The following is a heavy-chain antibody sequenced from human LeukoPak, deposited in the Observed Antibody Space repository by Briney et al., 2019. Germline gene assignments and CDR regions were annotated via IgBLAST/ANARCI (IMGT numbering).Heavy chain of an antibody. Sequence: PGGSLRLSCAASGFTFSSYSMNWVRQAPGKGLEWVSYISSSSSTIYYADSVKGRFTISRDNAKNSLYLQMNSLRAEDTAVYYCARDKADYYDSSGYGYWGQGTLVTVSS. D-gene: IGHD3-22*01. J-gene: IGHJ4*02. CDR1: GFTFSSYS. V-gene: IGHV3-48*04. CDR2: ISSSSSTI. CDR3: ARDKADYYDSSGYGY.